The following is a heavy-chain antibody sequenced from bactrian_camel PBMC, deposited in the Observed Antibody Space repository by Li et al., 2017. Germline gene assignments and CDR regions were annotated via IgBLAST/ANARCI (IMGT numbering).Heavy chain of an antibody. CDR1: GFTFSSYW. J-gene: IGHJ4*01. CDR2: ISASGGTT. V-gene: IGHV3S1*01. CDR3: AGDQSKYWYVY. D-gene: IGHD1*01. Sequence: HVQLVESGGGLAQPGGSLTLSCAASGFTFSSYWMYWVRQAPGKGLEWVSAISASGGTTIYADSVKGRFTISKDNAKNTLYLQITNLKPEDTAMYYCAGDQSKYWYVYWGQGTQVTVS.